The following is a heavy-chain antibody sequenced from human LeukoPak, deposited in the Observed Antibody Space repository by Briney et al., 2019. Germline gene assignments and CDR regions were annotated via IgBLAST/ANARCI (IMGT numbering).Heavy chain of an antibody. J-gene: IGHJ5*02. CDR3: ARVVGP. V-gene: IGHV4-38-2*01. CDR1: GYSISSGCY. D-gene: IGHD2-15*01. Sequence: SETLSLTCAVSGYSISSGCYWGWIRQPPGKGLEWIGSIYHSGSTYYSPSLKSRVTISVDTSKNQFSLKLSSVTAADTAVYYCARVVGPWGQGTLVTVSS. CDR2: IYHSGST.